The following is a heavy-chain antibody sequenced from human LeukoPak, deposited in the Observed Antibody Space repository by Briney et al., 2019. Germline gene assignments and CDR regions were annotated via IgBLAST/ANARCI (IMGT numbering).Heavy chain of an antibody. CDR2: IYITGST. CDR3: ARVHYYDNSGYWFFDY. V-gene: IGHV4-4*07. J-gene: IGHJ4*02. D-gene: IGHD3-22*01. CDR1: GGSIDTYY. Sequence: SETLSLTCTVSGGSIDTYYWNWIRQPPGKGLEWIGRIYITGSTNYNPSLKSRVSMSLDTSKNQLSLKLSSVTAADTAVYYCARVHYYDNSGYWFFDYWGQGTLVTVSS.